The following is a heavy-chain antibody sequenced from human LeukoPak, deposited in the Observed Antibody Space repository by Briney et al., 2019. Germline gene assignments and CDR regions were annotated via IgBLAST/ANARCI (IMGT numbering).Heavy chain of an antibody. CDR1: GFTVSSKY. D-gene: IGHD6-19*01. CDR2: IYSGGNT. J-gene: IGHJ4*02. CDR3: GSGIEVGPIYFDY. Sequence: HSGGSLRLSCAASGFTVSSKYMSWVRQAPGKGLEWASVIYSGGNTYYADSVKGRFTISRDNSKNTVNLQINSLRAEDTAVYYCGSGIEVGPIYFDYWGQGTLVTVSS. V-gene: IGHV3-66*01.